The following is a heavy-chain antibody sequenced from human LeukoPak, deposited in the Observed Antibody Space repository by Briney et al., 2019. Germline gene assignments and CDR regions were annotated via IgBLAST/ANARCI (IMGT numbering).Heavy chain of an antibody. CDR1: GYTFTGYY. CDR2: INPNSGGT. J-gene: IGHJ4*02. V-gene: IGHV1-2*02. Sequence: ASVKVSCKASGYTFTGYYMHWVRQAPGQGLEWMGWINPNSGGTNYAQKLQGRVTMTTDTSTSTAYMELRSLRSDDTAVYYCARTGPRWVSPPHGWGQGTLVTVSS. CDR3: ARTGPRWVSPPHG. D-gene: IGHD6-13*01.